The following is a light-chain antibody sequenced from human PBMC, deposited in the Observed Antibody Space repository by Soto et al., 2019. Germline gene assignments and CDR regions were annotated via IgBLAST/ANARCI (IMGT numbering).Light chain of an antibody. CDR3: QQYDTWPLYT. J-gene: IGKJ2*01. CDR1: QSVASN. Sequence: IVMTQSPVTLSVSPGEGAALSCRASQSVASNLAWYQQRSGQAPRLLIYAASTRVTGIPARFSGSGSGTEFTLTISGLQPEDFAIYYCQQYDTWPLYTFGQGTKLEIK. CDR2: AAS. V-gene: IGKV3-15*01.